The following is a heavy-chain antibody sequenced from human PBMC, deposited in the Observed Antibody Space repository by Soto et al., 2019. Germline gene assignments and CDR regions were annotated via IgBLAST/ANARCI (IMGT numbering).Heavy chain of an antibody. J-gene: IGHJ4*02. CDR3: ATLYGDYGKLEDY. CDR2: IIPILGIA. D-gene: IGHD4-17*01. Sequence: SVKVSCKASGGTFSSYTISWVRQAPGQGLEWMGRIIPILGIANYAQKFQGRVTITADKSTSTAYMELSSLRSEDTAVYYCATLYGDYGKLEDYWGQGTLVTVSS. CDR1: GGTFSSYT. V-gene: IGHV1-69*02.